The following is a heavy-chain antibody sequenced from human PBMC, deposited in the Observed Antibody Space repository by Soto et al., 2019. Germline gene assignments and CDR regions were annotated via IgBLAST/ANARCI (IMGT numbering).Heavy chain of an antibody. V-gene: IGHV3-7*01. CDR2: IKQDGSEK. Sequence: GGSLRLSCAASGFTFSSYWTSWVRQAPGKGLEWVATIKQDGSEKYYVDSVKGRFTISRDNAKNSLYLQMNSLRAEDTTVYYCARDITSSSFYYYYYYGMDVWGQGTTVTVSS. D-gene: IGHD6-6*01. CDR1: GFTFSSYW. J-gene: IGHJ6*02. CDR3: ARDITSSSFYYYYYYGMDV.